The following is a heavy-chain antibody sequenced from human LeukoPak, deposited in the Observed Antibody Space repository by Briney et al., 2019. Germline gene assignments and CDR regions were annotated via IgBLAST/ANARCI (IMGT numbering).Heavy chain of an antibody. V-gene: IGHV4-4*07. CDR2: IYTSGST. D-gene: IGHD3-3*01. Sequence: SETLSLTCTVSGGSISSYYWNWIRQPAGKGLEWIGRIYTSGSTNYNPSLKSRVTMSVDTSKNQFSLKLSSVTAADMAVYYCATTIFGVVDGAFDIWGQGTMVTVSS. CDR1: GGSISSYY. J-gene: IGHJ3*02. CDR3: ATTIFGVVDGAFDI.